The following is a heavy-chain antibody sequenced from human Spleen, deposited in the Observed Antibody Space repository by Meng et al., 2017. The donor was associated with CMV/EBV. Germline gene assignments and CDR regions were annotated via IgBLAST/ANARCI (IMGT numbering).Heavy chain of an antibody. CDR3: ARARRAGSTNSFDP. V-gene: IGHV3-48*04. CDR1: GFTFSSYA. Sequence: GESLKISCAASGFTFSSYAMHWVRQAPGKGLEWVSYISYGGTTIFYADAVKGRFTISRDNAKNSLYLQMSSLRVEDTAVYYCARARRAGSTNSFDPWGQGTLVTVSS. CDR2: ISYGGTTI. J-gene: IGHJ5*02.